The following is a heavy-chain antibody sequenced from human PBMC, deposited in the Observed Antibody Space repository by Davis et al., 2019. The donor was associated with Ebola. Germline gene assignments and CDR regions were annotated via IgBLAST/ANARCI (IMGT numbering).Heavy chain of an antibody. V-gene: IGHV3-30-3*01. J-gene: IGHJ4*02. CDR3: VSSGADCSGGSCYSDGLHY. CDR1: GFTFSTYS. CDR2: MSYDGSNK. D-gene: IGHD2-15*01. Sequence: GESLKISCAASGFTFSTYSMHWVRQAPGKGLEWVAVMSYDGSNKYYADSVKGRFTISRDNSNNTLYLQMNSLRSEDTAVYYCVSSGADCSGGSCYSDGLHYWGQGTLVTVSS.